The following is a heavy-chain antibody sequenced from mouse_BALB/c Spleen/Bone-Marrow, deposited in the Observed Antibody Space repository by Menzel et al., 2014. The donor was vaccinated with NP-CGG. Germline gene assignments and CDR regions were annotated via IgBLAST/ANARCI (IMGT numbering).Heavy chain of an antibody. CDR3: ARSGITTGSYWYFDI. J-gene: IGHJ1*01. Sequence: EVQLQESGGGLVQPGGSRKLSCAASGFTFXGFGMHWVRQAPEKGLEWVAYISRGSSTIYYADTVKGRFTISRDNPKNTLFLQMTSLRSEDTAMYYCARSGITTGSYWYFDIWGAGTTLTVSS. V-gene: IGHV5-17*02. CDR2: ISRGSSTI. CDR1: GFTFXGFG. D-gene: IGHD1-1*01.